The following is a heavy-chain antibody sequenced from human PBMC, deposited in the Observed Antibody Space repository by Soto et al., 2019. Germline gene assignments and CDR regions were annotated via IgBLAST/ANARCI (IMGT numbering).Heavy chain of an antibody. J-gene: IGHJ5*02. Sequence: PSETLSLTCTVSGGSISSGGYYWSWIRQPPGKGLEWIGYIYYSGSTYYNPSLKSRVTISVDTSKNQFSLKLSSVTAADTAVYYCAGAQAAADWFDPWGQGTLVTVSS. CDR1: GGSISSGGYY. V-gene: IGHV4-30-4*01. CDR2: IYYSGST. CDR3: AGAQAAADWFDP. D-gene: IGHD6-13*01.